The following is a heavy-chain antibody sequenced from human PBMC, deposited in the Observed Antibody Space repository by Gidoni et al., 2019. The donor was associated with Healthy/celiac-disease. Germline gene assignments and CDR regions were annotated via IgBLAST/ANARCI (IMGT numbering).Heavy chain of an antibody. V-gene: IGHV3-23*04. CDR2: ISGSGGST. CDR3: AKDRTYYDFWSGLYYYYGMDV. Sequence: EVQLVESGGGLVQPGGSLRLSCAASGFTFSSYAMSWVRQAQGKGLEWVSAISGSGGSTYYADSVKGRFTISRDNSKNTLYLQMNSLRAEDTAVYYCAKDRTYYDFWSGLYYYYGMDVWGQGTTVTVSS. D-gene: IGHD3-3*01. CDR1: GFTFSSYA. J-gene: IGHJ6*02.